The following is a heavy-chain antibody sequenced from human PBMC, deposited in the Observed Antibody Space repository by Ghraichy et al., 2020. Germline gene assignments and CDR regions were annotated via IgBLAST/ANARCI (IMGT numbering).Heavy chain of an antibody. CDR3: AREHTSTWFLFDY. D-gene: IGHD6-13*01. J-gene: IGHJ4*02. CDR1: GFTFGTYA. V-gene: IGHV3-23*01. Sequence: GGSLRLSCAASGFTFGTYAMGWVRQAPGKGLEWVATISGGAGTNTFFGGSVEGRFTISRDTSQNTVFWQMNSLRAGDTAVYYCAREHTSTWFLFDYWGQGTLVTVSS. CDR2: ISGGAGTNT.